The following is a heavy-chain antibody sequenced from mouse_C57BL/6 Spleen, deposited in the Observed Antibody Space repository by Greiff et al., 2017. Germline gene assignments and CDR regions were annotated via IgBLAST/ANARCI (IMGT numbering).Heavy chain of an antibody. J-gene: IGHJ3*01. D-gene: IGHD1-1*01. Sequence: QVQLQQSGAELVRPGASVTLSCKASGYTFTDYEMHWVKQTPVHGLEWIGAIDPETGGTAYNQKFKGKARLTADKSSSTAYIELRSLTSEDSAVYYCTRHYYGSSLFAYWGQGTLVTVSA. CDR3: TRHYYGSSLFAY. CDR1: GYTFTDYE. V-gene: IGHV1-15*01. CDR2: IDPETGGT.